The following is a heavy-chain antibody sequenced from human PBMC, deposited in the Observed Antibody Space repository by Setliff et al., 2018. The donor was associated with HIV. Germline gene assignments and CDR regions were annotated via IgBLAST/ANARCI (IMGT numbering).Heavy chain of an antibody. D-gene: IGHD3-10*01. Sequence: ASVKVSCKASGYTFTGYYMHWVRQAPGQGLEWMGWISAYNGNTNYAQKLKGRVTMTTDTSTSTAYMEVRSLRSEDTAVYYCARVQRINITLARGASSGLDVWGKGTTVTVSS. CDR2: ISAYNGNT. J-gene: IGHJ6*04. CDR1: GYTFTGYY. V-gene: IGHV1-18*04. CDR3: ARVQRINITLARGASSGLDV.